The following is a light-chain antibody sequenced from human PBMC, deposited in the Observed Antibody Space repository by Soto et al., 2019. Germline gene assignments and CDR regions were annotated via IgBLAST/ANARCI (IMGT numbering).Light chain of an antibody. V-gene: IGLV1-40*01. Sequence: QAVVTQPPSVSGAPGQRVTISCTGSSSNIGAGYDVHWYQQLPGTAPKLLIYGNSNRTSGVPDRFSGSKSGTSASLAITGLQAEDEADYYCQSYDSSLSGCVVFGGGTKVTVL. CDR2: GNS. CDR3: QSYDSSLSGCVV. CDR1: SSNIGAGYD. J-gene: IGLJ2*01.